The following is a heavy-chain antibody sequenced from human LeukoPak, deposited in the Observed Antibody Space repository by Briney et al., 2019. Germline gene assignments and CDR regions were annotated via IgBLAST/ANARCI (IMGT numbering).Heavy chain of an antibody. Sequence: GASVKVSCKASGHTFTTSYIHWVRQAPGQGLEWMGMINPSGGSTDSAQKFQGRVTVTRDTSTNTVYMELSGLRSEDTAVYYCARPLAPVMLNAFDIWGQGTMVTVSS. J-gene: IGHJ3*02. CDR2: INPSGGST. V-gene: IGHV1-46*01. D-gene: IGHD3-10*02. CDR3: ARPLAPVMLNAFDI. CDR1: GHTFTTSY.